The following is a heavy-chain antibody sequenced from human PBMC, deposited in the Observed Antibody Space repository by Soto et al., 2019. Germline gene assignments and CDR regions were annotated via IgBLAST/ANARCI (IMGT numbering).Heavy chain of an antibody. J-gene: IGHJ5*02. CDR2: IYYTGST. V-gene: IGHV4-59*02. Sequence: SETLSLTCTVSGDSVSSFYWSWIRQPPGKGLEWIVCIYYTGSTNYHPSLKSRVTISLDTSKNQFSLNLSSVAAADTAVYYCARVIKLGYIYGYRDWFDPWGQGTLVTVSS. CDR1: GDSVSSFY. CDR3: ARVIKLGYIYGYRDWFDP. D-gene: IGHD5-18*01.